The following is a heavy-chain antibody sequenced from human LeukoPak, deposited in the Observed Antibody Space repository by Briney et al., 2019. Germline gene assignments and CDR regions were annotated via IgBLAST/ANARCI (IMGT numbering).Heavy chain of an antibody. V-gene: IGHV4-4*07. CDR3: ARDSPRLLWFGEPHYYYYMDV. D-gene: IGHD3-10*01. CDR1: GGSISSYY. Sequence: SETLSLTCTVSGGSISSYYWSWIRQPAGKGLEWIGCIYTSGSTNYNPSLKSRVTMSVDTSKNQFSLKLSSVTAADTAVYYCARDSPRLLWFGEPHYYYYMDVWGKGTTVTVSS. J-gene: IGHJ6*03. CDR2: IYTSGST.